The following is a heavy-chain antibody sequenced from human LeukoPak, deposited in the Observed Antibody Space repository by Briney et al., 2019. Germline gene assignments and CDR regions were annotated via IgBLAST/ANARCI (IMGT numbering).Heavy chain of an antibody. CDR2: ITTTDTTK. CDR1: GFTFSSYE. J-gene: IGHJ3*02. D-gene: IGHD3-10*01. V-gene: IGHV3-48*03. CDR3: ARGGFVFDI. Sequence: GGSLRLSCAASGFTFSSYEMSWVRQGPGKGLEWISYITTTDTTKYYTDSVKRRFTISRDNAKHTLYLQMHSLRAEDTAVYYCARGGFVFDIWGQGTVVTVSS.